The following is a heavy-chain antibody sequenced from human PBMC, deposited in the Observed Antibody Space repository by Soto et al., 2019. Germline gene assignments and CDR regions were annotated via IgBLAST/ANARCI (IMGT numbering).Heavy chain of an antibody. V-gene: IGHV4-39*01. CDR2: IYYSGST. CDR1: GGSISSSSYY. D-gene: IGHD3-3*01. Sequence: SETLSLTCTVSGGSISSSSYYWGWIRQPPGKGLEWIGSIYYSGSTYYNPSLKSRVTISVDTSKNQFSLKLSSVTAADTAVYYCARHNGQKRYYFWSGYLNWFDSWGQANLVTVSS. J-gene: IGHJ5*01. CDR3: ARHNGQKRYYFWSGYLNWFDS.